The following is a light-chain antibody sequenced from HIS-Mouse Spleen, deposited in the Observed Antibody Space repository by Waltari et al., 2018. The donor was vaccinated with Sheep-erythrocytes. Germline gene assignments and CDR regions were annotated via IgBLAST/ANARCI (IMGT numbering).Light chain of an antibody. CDR1: QGISKY. V-gene: IGKV1-27*01. CDR3: QKYNSAPLT. J-gene: IGKJ4*01. CDR2: AAS. Sequence: DIQMTQSPSSLSASVGDRVTITCRASQGISKYLAWYQQKPGKVPKLLIYAASNLQSGVPSRFSGSGSGTDFTLTISSLQPEDVATYYCQKYNSAPLTFGGGTKVEIK.